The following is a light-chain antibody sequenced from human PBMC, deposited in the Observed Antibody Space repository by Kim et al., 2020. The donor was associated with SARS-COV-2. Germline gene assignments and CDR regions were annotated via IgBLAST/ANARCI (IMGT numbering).Light chain of an antibody. CDR1: ENVWKN. CDR2: GAS. Sequence: VAPGEKATRVCRAGENVWKNFAWYQHKPGQAPRLLISGASTRASDIPARFSGSGSGTDFTLTISNLQSEDFGVYYCQHYTNRPPYSFGQGTKLEI. J-gene: IGKJ2*03. V-gene: IGKV3D-15*01. CDR3: QHYTNRPPYS.